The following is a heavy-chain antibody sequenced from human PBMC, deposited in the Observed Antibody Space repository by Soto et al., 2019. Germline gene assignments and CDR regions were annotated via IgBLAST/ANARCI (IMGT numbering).Heavy chain of an antibody. CDR3: AKVRGGWPAYGMDV. Sequence: EVQLLESGGGLVQPRGSLRLSCAASGFTFSSYAMSWVRQAPGKGLEWVSAISGSGGSTYYADSVKGRFTISRDNSKNTLYLQMNSLRAEDTAVYYCAKVRGGWPAYGMDVWGQGTTVTVSS. J-gene: IGHJ6*02. V-gene: IGHV3-23*01. D-gene: IGHD6-19*01. CDR2: ISGSGGST. CDR1: GFTFSSYA.